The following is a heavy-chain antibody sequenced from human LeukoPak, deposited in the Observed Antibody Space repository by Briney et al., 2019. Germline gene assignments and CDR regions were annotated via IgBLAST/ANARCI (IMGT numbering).Heavy chain of an antibody. V-gene: IGHV3-53*01. CDR3: ARFAAGGSYYYYMDV. Sequence: GGSLRLSCAASGFTVSSKHMSWVRQAPGKGLEWVSVIYVDGSTYYVDFVRGRFTISRDNSKNTLFLQMNSLRAEDTAVYYCARFAAGGSYYYYMDVWGKGTTVTVSS. D-gene: IGHD6-25*01. J-gene: IGHJ6*03. CDR2: IYVDGST. CDR1: GFTVSSKH.